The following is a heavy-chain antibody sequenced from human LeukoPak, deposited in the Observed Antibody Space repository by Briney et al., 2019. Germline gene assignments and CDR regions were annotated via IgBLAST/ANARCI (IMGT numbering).Heavy chain of an antibody. V-gene: IGHV3-23*01. Sequence: GGSLRLSCAASGFTFTNYAMSWVRQSPGKGLEWVSAVSGSGGSTYYADSVKGRFTISRDNSKNTLYLQMNSLRAEDTAVYYCAKGQLKFDYWGQGTLVTVSS. D-gene: IGHD1-1*01. J-gene: IGHJ4*01. CDR2: VSGSGGST. CDR1: GFTFTNYA. CDR3: AKGQLKFDY.